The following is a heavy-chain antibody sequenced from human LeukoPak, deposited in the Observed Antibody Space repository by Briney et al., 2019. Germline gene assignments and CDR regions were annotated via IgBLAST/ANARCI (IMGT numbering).Heavy chain of an antibody. V-gene: IGHV3-74*01. D-gene: IGHD3-10*01. J-gene: IGHJ6*03. Sequence: PGGSLRLSCAASGFTFRNDWRHWVRQAPGKVVGWVSRINSDGSTTSYAHSVKGRFTISRDNATNTLYLQLNSLRAEDTAVYYCARVSSASYFGYSYSYMDVWGKGTPVTVSS. CDR3: ARVSSASYFGYSYSYMDV. CDR2: INSDGSTT. CDR1: GFTFRNDW.